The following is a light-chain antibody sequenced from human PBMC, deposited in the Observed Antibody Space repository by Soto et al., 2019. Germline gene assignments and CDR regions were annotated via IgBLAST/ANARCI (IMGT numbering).Light chain of an antibody. CDR2: GNS. CDR1: SSNIGAGYD. Sequence: QSALTQPPSVSGAPGQRVTISCTGSSSNIGAGYDVRWYQQLPGTAPKLLIYGNSNRPSGVPDRFSGSKSCTSASLAITGLQAEDEADYYCQSYASSLSGYVFGTGTKVTV. V-gene: IGLV1-40*01. CDR3: QSYASSLSGYV. J-gene: IGLJ1*01.